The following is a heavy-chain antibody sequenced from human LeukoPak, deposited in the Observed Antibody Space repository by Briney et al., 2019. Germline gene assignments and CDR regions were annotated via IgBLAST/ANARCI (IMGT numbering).Heavy chain of an antibody. CDR3: AKEGDYYDYGDY. V-gene: IGHV3-7*01. CDR1: GFTFSGYW. D-gene: IGHD3-10*01. CDR2: IKQDGSEK. Sequence: GGSLRLSCAASGFTFSGYWMSWVRQAPGKGLEWVANIKQDGSEKYYVDSVKGRFTISRDNAKNSLYLQMNSLRAEDTAVYYCAKEGDYYDYGDYWGQGTLVTVSS. J-gene: IGHJ4*02.